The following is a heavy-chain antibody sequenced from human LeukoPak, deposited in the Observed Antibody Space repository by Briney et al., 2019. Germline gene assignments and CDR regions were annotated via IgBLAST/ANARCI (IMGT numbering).Heavy chain of an antibody. CDR1: GFTFSSYS. CDR2: ISSSSSYI. V-gene: IGHV3-21*01. J-gene: IGHJ6*02. D-gene: IGHD6-6*01. Sequence: GSLRLSCAASGFTFSSYSMNWVRQAPGEGLEWVSSISSSSSYIYYADSVKGRFTISRDNAKNSLYLQMNSLRAEDTAVYYCAREGQLVLGYYYGMDVWGQGTTVTVSS. CDR3: AREGQLVLGYYYGMDV.